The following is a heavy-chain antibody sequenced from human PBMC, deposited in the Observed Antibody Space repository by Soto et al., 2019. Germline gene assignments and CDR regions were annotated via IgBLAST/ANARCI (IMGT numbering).Heavy chain of an antibody. CDR1: GGSFSGYY. CDR3: ARGLGPFDY. D-gene: IGHD7-27*01. J-gene: IGHJ4*02. V-gene: IGHV4-34*01. CDR2: INPSGTT. Sequence: QVQLQQWGAGLLKPSETLSLTCAVYGGSFSGYYWSWIRQPPGKGLEWIGEINPSGTTTYNRSLKSRVTISVDTSKTQFSLKLSSVTAADTAVYYCARGLGPFDYWGQGTLVTVSS.